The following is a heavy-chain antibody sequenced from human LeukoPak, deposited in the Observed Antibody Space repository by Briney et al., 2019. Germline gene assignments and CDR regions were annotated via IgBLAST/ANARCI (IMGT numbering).Heavy chain of an antibody. CDR1: GYTFTGHY. V-gene: IGHV1-2*04. D-gene: IGHD4-17*01. Sequence: ASVKVSCKASGYTFTGHYMHWVRQAPGQGLEWMGWINPNSGGTNYAQKFQGWVTMTRDTSISTAYMELSRLRSDDTAVYYCARDERAYGDYYFDYWGQGTLVTVSS. CDR3: ARDERAYGDYYFDY. J-gene: IGHJ4*02. CDR2: INPNSGGT.